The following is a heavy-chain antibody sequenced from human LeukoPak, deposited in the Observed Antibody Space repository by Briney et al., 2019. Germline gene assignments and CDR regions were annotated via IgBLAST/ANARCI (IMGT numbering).Heavy chain of an antibody. J-gene: IGHJ4*01. D-gene: IGHD6-19*01. V-gene: IGHV4-4*07. CDR1: SGSVSTYY. CDR3: AGRGLSTGWTFDY. Sequence: SSETLSLTCSVSSGSVSTYYWSWIRQPAGKGLEWIAQIHTSGRTDFNPSLKSRVSISMDTPSNQFSLMITFVTAADTAIYYCAGRGLSTGWTFDYWGHGALLTVSS. CDR2: IHTSGRT.